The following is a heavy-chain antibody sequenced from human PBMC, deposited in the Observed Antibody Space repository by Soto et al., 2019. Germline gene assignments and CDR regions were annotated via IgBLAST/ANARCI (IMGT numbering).Heavy chain of an antibody. V-gene: IGHV4-59*08. Sequence: SETLSLTCTVSGGSISSYYWSWIRQPPGKGLEWIGYIYYSGSTNYNPSLKGRVTISVDTSKNQFSLKLSSVTAADTAVYYCARRAGSYYDSSGYDYWGQGTLVTVSS. CDR3: ARRAGSYYDSSGYDY. CDR2: IYYSGST. J-gene: IGHJ4*02. CDR1: GGSISSYY. D-gene: IGHD3-22*01.